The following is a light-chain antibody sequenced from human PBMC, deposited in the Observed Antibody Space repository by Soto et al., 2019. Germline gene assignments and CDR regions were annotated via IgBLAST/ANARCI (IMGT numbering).Light chain of an antibody. V-gene: IGKV1-5*01. Sequence: DIQMTQSPSTLSASVGDRVAITCRASQSISSWLAWYQQKPGKAPKLLIYDASSLESGVPSRFSGSGSGTAFTRTISSLQPDDFATYYGQHYNSYPWTFGQGTKVAIK. J-gene: IGKJ1*01. CDR3: QHYNSYPWT. CDR2: DAS. CDR1: QSISSW.